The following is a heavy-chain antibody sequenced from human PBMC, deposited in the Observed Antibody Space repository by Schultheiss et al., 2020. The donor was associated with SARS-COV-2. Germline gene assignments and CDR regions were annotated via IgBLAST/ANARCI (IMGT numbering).Heavy chain of an antibody. D-gene: IGHD1-26*01. Sequence: ASVKVSCKASGYTFTGYYMHWVRQAPGQGLEWMGRINPNSGGTNYAQKFQGRVTITADESTSTADMDLNTLRSEDTAVYYCARDLDGATVAFDIWGQGTMVTVSS. CDR2: INPNSGGT. CDR3: ARDLDGATVAFDI. V-gene: IGHV1-2*06. CDR1: GYTFTGYY. J-gene: IGHJ3*02.